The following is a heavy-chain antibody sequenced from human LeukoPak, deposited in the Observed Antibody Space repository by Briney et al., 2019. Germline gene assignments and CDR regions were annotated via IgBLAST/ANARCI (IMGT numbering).Heavy chain of an antibody. V-gene: IGHV4-34*01. CDR3: ARATDTAMVTTIHGPPFDY. CDR1: GGSFSGYY. D-gene: IGHD5-18*01. CDR2: INHSGST. Sequence: SETLSLTCAVYGGSFSGYYWSWIRQPPGKGLEWIGEINHSGSTNYNPSLKSRVTISVDTSKNQFSLKLSSVTAADTAVYYCARATDTAMVTTIHGPPFDYWGQGTLATVSS. J-gene: IGHJ4*02.